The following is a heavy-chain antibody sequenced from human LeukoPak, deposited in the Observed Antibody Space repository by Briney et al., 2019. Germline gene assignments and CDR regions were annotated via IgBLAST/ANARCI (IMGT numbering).Heavy chain of an antibody. CDR1: GLTFSSFA. CDR2: ISGSGSTT. CDR3: AKGGRWDYYDSSH. Sequence: PAGSLRLSCAASGLTFSSFAMTWVRQAPGKGLEWVSGISGSGSTTYYADSVKGRFTISRDNSKNTLYLQMNSLRVEDTAIYYCAKGGRWDYYDSSHWGQGTMVTVSS. D-gene: IGHD3-22*01. V-gene: IGHV3-23*01. J-gene: IGHJ3*01.